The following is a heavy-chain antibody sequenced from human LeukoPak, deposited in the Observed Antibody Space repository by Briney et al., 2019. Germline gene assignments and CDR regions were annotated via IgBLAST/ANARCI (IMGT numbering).Heavy chain of an antibody. CDR3: ARDPGTAAAGPNFDY. D-gene: IGHD6-13*01. J-gene: IGHJ4*02. CDR1: GYTFTSYG. CDR2: ISAYNGNT. Sequence: ASVTVSCKASGYTFTSYGISWVRQAPGQGLEWMGWISAYNGNTNYAQKLQGRVTMTTDTSTSTAYMELRSLRSDDTAVYYCARDPGTAAAGPNFDYWGQGTLVTVSS. V-gene: IGHV1-18*01.